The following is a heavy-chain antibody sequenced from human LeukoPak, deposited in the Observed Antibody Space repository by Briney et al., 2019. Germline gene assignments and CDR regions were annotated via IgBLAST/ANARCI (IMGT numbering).Heavy chain of an antibody. Sequence: SKTLSLTCTVSGGSISSYYRSWIRQPPGKGLEWIGYIYYSGSTNYNPSLKSRVTISVDTSKNQFSLKLSSVTAADTAVYYCARGDTMVRGVIAYYYYGMDVWGKGTTVTVSS. CDR2: IYYSGST. J-gene: IGHJ6*04. CDR1: GGSISSYY. V-gene: IGHV4-59*01. CDR3: ARGDTMVRGVIAYYYYGMDV. D-gene: IGHD3-10*01.